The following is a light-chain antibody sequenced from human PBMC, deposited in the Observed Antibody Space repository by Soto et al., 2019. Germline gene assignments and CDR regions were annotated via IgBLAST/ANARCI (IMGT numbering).Light chain of an antibody. V-gene: IGKV1-39*01. CDR2: AAS. Sequence: DIQMTQSPSSLSASVGDRVTITCRASQSSTNYLNWCQQKPGKAPKVLIYAASSLRSGVPSKFSGSGSGTDFTLTISSLQTEDFATYSCQQTLTFGGGTK. CDR1: QSSTNY. CDR3: QQTLT. J-gene: IGKJ4*01.